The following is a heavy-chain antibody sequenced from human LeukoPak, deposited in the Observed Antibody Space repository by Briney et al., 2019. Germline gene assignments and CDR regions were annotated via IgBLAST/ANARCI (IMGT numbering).Heavy chain of an antibody. CDR1: GFTFSSYW. Sequence: GGSLRLSCAASGFTFSSYWMSWVRQAPGKGLEWVANIKQDGSEKYYVDSGKGRFTISRDNAKNSLYLQMNSLRAEDTAVYYCARRYSSSWYAYYYYYYYMDVWGKGTTVTVSS. CDR2: IKQDGSEK. V-gene: IGHV3-7*01. D-gene: IGHD6-13*01. CDR3: ARRYSSSWYAYYYYYYYMDV. J-gene: IGHJ6*03.